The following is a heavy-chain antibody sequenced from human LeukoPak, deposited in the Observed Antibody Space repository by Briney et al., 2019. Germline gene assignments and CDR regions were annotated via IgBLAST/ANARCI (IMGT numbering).Heavy chain of an antibody. Sequence: SETLSLTCTVSGGSISSYYWSWIRQPAGKGLEWIGRIYTSGSTNYNPSLKSRVTMSVDTSKNQSSLKLSSVTAADTAVYYCARAAIVVVPAAMALDAFDIWGQGTMVTVSS. J-gene: IGHJ3*02. CDR3: ARAAIVVVPAAMALDAFDI. D-gene: IGHD2-2*01. CDR2: IYTSGST. V-gene: IGHV4-4*07. CDR1: GGSISSYY.